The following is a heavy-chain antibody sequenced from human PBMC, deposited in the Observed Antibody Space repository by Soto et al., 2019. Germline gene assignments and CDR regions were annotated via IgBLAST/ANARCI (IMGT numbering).Heavy chain of an antibody. J-gene: IGHJ5*02. CDR2: ISHTGIT. V-gene: IGHV4-31*03. CDR3: ARVSHDHFYGWLDP. CDR1: GDSITTSGDY. D-gene: IGHD4-17*01. Sequence: PSATLSLTCTVSGDSITTSGDYWSWIRQNPGKGLEWIGYISHTGITEYNPSLNSRLTLSIDTSKNQFSLEMTSVTAADTAVYYCARVSHDHFYGWLDPWGQGIPVTVS.